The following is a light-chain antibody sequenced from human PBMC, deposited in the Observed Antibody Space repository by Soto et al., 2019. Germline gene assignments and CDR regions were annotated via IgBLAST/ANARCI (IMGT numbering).Light chain of an antibody. Sequence: ETVLTQSTATLSLSPGETATLSCRASESVDIYLAWYQQKPGQAPRLLIYHASNRATGIPARFSGSGSVTDFTLTISSLEPEDSAVYYCQRRRNWPPLTFGGGTRVEI. V-gene: IGKV3-11*01. CDR3: QRRRNWPPLT. J-gene: IGKJ4*01. CDR2: HAS. CDR1: ESVDIY.